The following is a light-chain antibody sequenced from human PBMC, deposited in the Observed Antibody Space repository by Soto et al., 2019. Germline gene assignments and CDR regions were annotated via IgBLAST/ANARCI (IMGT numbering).Light chain of an antibody. CDR2: GAS. CDR1: QSVYNSY. Sequence: EIVLTQSPGTLSLSPGERATLSCRASQSVYNSYLAWYQQKPGQAPRLLINGASNRATGIPDRFSGSGSGTDFTLTISRPEPEDFAVYYCQQYGSPPHTFGQGTKLEIK. J-gene: IGKJ2*01. V-gene: IGKV3-20*01. CDR3: QQYGSPPHT.